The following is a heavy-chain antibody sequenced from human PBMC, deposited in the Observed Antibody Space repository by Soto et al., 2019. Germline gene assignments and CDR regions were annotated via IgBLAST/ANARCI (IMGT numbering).Heavy chain of an antibody. D-gene: IGHD2-8*01. CDR2: ISYDGTDT. J-gene: IGHJ4*02. V-gene: IGHV3-30-3*01. Sequence: STASGFTFSSYAMHWVRQAPGKGLEWVSLISYDGTDTSYADSVQGRFTISRDSSKNTLFLQMNSLRAEDTGMFYCARDSRANGHIHEYFDFWRQGVLVTVS. CDR3: ARDSRANGHIHEYFDF. CDR1: GFTFSSYA.